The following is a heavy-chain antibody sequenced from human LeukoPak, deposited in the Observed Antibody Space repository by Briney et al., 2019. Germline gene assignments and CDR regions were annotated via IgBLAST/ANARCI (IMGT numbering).Heavy chain of an antibody. CDR2: VSYSGST. CDR1: GDSISSYY. D-gene: IGHD3-9*01. J-gene: IGHJ4*02. CDR3: ASGGLVSRYLDH. Sequence: SETLSLTCTVSGDSISSYYWSWLRQPPGKGLEWIGYVSYSGSTNYNPSLKSRLTMSVDESRHQFSLKLTSVTAADTAVYYCASGGLVSRYLDHWGQGTLVTVSS. V-gene: IGHV4-59*12.